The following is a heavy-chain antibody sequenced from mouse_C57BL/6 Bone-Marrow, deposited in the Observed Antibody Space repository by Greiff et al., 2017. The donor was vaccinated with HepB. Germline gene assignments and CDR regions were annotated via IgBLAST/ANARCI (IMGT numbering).Heavy chain of an antibody. CDR1: GYTFTDYN. Sequence: EVQGVESGPELVKPGASVKIPCKASGYTFTDYNMDWVKQSHGKSLEWIGDINPNNGGTIYNQKFKGKATLTVDKSSRKAYMELRSLTSEDTAVYYCARGTVVSTSRDFDYWGQGTTLTVSS. CDR3: ARGTVVSTSRDFDY. V-gene: IGHV1-18*01. D-gene: IGHD1-1*01. CDR2: INPNNGGT. J-gene: IGHJ2*01.